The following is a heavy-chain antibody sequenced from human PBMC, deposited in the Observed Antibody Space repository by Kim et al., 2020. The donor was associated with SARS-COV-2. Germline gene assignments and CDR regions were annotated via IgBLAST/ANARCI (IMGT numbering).Heavy chain of an antibody. V-gene: IGHV3-30*01. J-gene: IGHJ5*02. D-gene: IGHD2-2*01. Sequence: SEKGRFTSSRDNSKNTLYLQMNSLRAEDTAVFYCARAGDCSTTKCRPFDPWGQGTLVTVSS. CDR3: ARAGDCSTTKCRPFDP.